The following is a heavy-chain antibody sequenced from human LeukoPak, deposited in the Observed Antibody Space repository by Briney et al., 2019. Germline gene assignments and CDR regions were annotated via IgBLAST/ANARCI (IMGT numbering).Heavy chain of an antibody. CDR1: GGSISSYY. CDR2: IYYSGST. V-gene: IGHV4-59*08. J-gene: IGHJ5*02. D-gene: IGHD2-15*01. Sequence: TLSLTCTVSGGSISSYYWSWIRQPPGKGLEWIGYIYYSGSTNYNPSLKSRVTISVDTSKNQFSLKLSSVTAADTAVYYCTGGFRRNWFDPWGQGTLVTVSS. CDR3: TGGFRRNWFDP.